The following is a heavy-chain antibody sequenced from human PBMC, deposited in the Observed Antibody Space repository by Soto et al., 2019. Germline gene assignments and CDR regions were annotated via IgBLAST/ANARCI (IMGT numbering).Heavy chain of an antibody. V-gene: IGHV3-23*01. CDR1: GFTFSSYA. D-gene: IGHD2-15*01. Sequence: GGSLRLSYAASGFTFSSYAMSWVRQAPGKGLEWVSAISGSGGSTYYADSVKGRFTISRDNSKNTLYLQMNSLRAEDTAVYYCAKAIVVVVAANSYYFDYWGQGTLVTVSS. CDR3: AKAIVVVVAANSYYFDY. CDR2: ISGSGGST. J-gene: IGHJ4*02.